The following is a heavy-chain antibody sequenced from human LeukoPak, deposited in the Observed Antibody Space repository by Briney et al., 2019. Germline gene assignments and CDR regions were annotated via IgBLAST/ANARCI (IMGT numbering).Heavy chain of an antibody. CDR3: ARGNSNYGYYGMDV. D-gene: IGHD4-11*01. CDR1: GFTVSSNY. J-gene: IGHJ6*02. Sequence: GGSLRLSCAASGFTVSSNYMSWVRQAPGKGLEWVSVIYSGGSTYYADSVKGRFTISRDNSKNTLYLQMNSLGAEDTAVYYCARGNSNYGYYGMDVWGQGTTVTVSS. CDR2: IYSGGST. V-gene: IGHV3-53*01.